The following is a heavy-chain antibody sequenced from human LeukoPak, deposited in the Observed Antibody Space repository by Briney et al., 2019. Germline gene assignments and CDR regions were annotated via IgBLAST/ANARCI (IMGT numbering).Heavy chain of an antibody. J-gene: IGHJ6*02. CDR2: IKQDGREK. V-gene: IGHV3-7*01. CDR1: GFTFSSYW. CDR3: ARDLVWELLQRSPGMDV. Sequence: PGGSLRLSRAASGFTFSSYWMSWVRPAPGKGVEWVANIKQDGREKYYVDSVKGRFTISRDNAKKSLYLQMNSLRAEDTAVYYCARDLVWELLQRSPGMDVWGQGTTVTVSS. D-gene: IGHD1-26*01.